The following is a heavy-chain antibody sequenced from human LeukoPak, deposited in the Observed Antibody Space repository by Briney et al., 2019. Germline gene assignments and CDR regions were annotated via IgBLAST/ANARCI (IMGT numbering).Heavy chain of an antibody. CDR3: ARASHCSGGSCFSDAFDI. J-gene: IGHJ3*02. CDR1: GYTFTSYG. CDR2: ISAYNGNT. V-gene: IGHV1-18*01. Sequence: GASVKVSCKASGYTFTSYGISWVRQAPGQGLEWMGWISAYNGNTNYAQKLQGRVTMTTDTSTSTAYMELRSLRSDDTAVYYCARASHCSGGSCFSDAFDIWGQGTMVTVSS. D-gene: IGHD2-15*01.